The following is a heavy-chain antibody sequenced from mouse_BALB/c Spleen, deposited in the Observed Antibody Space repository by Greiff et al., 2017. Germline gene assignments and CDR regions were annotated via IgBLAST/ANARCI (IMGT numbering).Heavy chain of an antibody. CDR2: ISSGGSYT. J-gene: IGHJ3*01. D-gene: IGHD1-1*01. V-gene: IGHV5-9-4*01. CDR3: ARETVRSPWFAY. Sequence: EVQGVESGGGLVKPGGSLKLSCAASGFTFSSYAMSWVRQSPEKRLEWVAEISSGGSYTYYPDTVTGRFTISRDNAKNTLYLEMSSLRSEDTAMYYCARETVRSPWFAYWGQGTLVTVSA. CDR1: GFTFSSYA.